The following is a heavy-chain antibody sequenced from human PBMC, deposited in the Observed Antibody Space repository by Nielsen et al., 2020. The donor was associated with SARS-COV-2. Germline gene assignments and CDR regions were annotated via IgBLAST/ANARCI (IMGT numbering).Heavy chain of an antibody. CDR3: AREAGDYYYDYGMDV. D-gene: IGHD6-19*01. J-gene: IGHJ6*02. V-gene: IGHV1-46*01. CDR1: GYTFTNFY. CDR2: ITPSGGNT. Sequence: ASVKVSCKASGYTFTNFYIHWVRQAPGQGLEWMGIITPSGGNTAYAQKFQGRVSMTRDTSTSTVYMEMRSLRSEDTAIYYCAREAGDYYYDYGMDVWGQGTTVTVSS.